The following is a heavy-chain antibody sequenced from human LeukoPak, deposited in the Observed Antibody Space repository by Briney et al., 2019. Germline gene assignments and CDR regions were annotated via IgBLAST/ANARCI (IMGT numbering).Heavy chain of an antibody. CDR1: GGSISSYY. V-gene: IGHV4-59*01. Sequence: PSETLSLTCTVSGGSISSYYWSWIRQPPGKGLEWIGYIYYSGSTNYNPSLKSRVTISVDTSKNQFSLKLSSVTAADTAVYYCARGSSGWYFPFDYWGQGSLVAVSS. J-gene: IGHJ4*02. CDR2: IYYSGST. D-gene: IGHD6-19*01. CDR3: ARGSSGWYFPFDY.